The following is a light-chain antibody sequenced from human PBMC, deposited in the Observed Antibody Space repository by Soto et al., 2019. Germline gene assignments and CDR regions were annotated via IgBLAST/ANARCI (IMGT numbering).Light chain of an antibody. CDR3: SSYAGSNNMI. CDR2: EVT. J-gene: IGLJ2*01. CDR1: SSDIGGYNS. Sequence: QSALTQPPSASGSPGQSVTISCTGTSSDIGGYNSVSWYQQHPDKAPKLMIYEVTSRPSGVPARFSGSKSGNTASLTVSGLQAEDEADYYCSSYAGSNNMIFGGGTKLTVL. V-gene: IGLV2-8*01.